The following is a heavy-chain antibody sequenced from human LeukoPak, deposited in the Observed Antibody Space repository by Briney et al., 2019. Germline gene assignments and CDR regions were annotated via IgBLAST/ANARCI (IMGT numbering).Heavy chain of an antibody. D-gene: IGHD4-17*01. CDR3: ARDDYGDNAFDY. CDR2: IYYCRST. Sequence: SETLSLTCTVSGYSISSGYYWGWLRHPPGKGLEWIGGIYYCRSTYYNPSLKSRVTISVDTSKNQFSLKLSSVTAADTAVYYCARDDYGDNAFDYWGQGTLVTVSS. CDR1: GYSISSGYY. J-gene: IGHJ4*02. V-gene: IGHV4-38-2*02.